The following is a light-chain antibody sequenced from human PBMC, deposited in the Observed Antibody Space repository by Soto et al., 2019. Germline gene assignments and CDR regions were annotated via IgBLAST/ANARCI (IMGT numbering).Light chain of an antibody. Sequence: IVMTQTPLSSPVTLGQPASISCRSSQSLVYSDGNTYLSWLQQRPGQPLRLLNYKISNRFCGVPGRFSGSGAATDFTLNISRVEAEDVGVYYCMQATQLRTFGQGTKVEIK. V-gene: IGKV2-24*01. J-gene: IGKJ1*01. CDR2: KIS. CDR3: MQATQLRT. CDR1: QSLVYSDGNTY.